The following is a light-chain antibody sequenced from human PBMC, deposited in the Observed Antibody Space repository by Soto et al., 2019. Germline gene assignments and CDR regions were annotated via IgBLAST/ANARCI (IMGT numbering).Light chain of an antibody. V-gene: IGKV3-20*01. CDR3: QQYGRSPYT. CDR2: GAS. J-gene: IGKJ2*01. CDR1: QSVSSSY. Sequence: EIVLTQSPGTLSLSPGERATLSCRASQSVSSSYLAWYQQRPGRAPRLLIYGASSRATGIPDRFSGSGSGTDFTLTISRLEPEDFAVYYCQQYGRSPYTFGQGTKLEI.